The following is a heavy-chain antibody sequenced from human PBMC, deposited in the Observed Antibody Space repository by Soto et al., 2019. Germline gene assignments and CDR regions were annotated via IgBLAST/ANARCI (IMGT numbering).Heavy chain of an antibody. D-gene: IGHD5-12*01. CDR1: GGTFSSYA. V-gene: IGHV1-69*12. J-gene: IGHJ4*02. CDR2: IIPIFGTA. CDR3: ESEDGVATSGKVDD. Sequence: QVQLVQSGAEVKKPGSSVNVSCKASGGTFSSYAISWVRQAPGQGVEWMGGIIPIFGTANYAQKFQGRVTITADESTSTAYMELSSLKSEDTAVEYGESEDGVATSGKVDDRGVGTLVTVSS.